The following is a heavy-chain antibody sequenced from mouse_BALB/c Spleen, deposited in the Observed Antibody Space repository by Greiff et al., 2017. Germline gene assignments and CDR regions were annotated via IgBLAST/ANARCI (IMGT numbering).Heavy chain of an antibody. CDR2: IYPGDGDT. Sequence: VQLQQSGPELVKPGASVKISCKASGYAFSSSWMNWVKQRPGQGLEWIGRIYPGDGDTNYNGKFKGKATLTADKSSSTAYMQLSSLTSVDSAVYFCAREGPRRLLTGVWYFDVWGAGTTVTVSS. D-gene: IGHD2-3*01. CDR3: AREGPRRLLTGVWYFDV. J-gene: IGHJ1*01. CDR1: GYAFSSSW. V-gene: IGHV1-82*01.